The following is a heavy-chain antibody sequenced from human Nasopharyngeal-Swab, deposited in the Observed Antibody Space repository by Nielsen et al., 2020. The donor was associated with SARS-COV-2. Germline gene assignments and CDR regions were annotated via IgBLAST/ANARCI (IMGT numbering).Heavy chain of an antibody. CDR1: GFTSSSYC. D-gene: IGHD3-16*02. J-gene: IGHJ4*02. CDR2: IKQDGSEK. V-gene: IGHV3-7*01. CDR3: AREWEAYDYVWGSYRYTVFDY. Sequence: GGSLTPSCAASGFTSSSYCMSWVRQAPGKGLEWVANIKQDGSEKYYVDSVKGRFTISRDNAKNSLYLQMNSLRADDTAVYYCAREWEAYDYVWGSYRYTVFDYWGQGTLVTVSS.